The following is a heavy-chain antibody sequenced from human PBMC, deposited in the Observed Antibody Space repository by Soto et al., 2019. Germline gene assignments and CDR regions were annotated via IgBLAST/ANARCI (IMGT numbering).Heavy chain of an antibody. CDR2: INPNSGGT. Sequence: AASVKVSCKASGYTFTGYYMHWVRQAPGQGLEWMGWINPNSGGTNYAQKFQGWVTMTRDTSISTAYMELSRLRSDDTAVYYCARSPVDTAIPAPYGMDVWGQGTTVTVSS. CDR1: GYTFTGYY. J-gene: IGHJ6*02. V-gene: IGHV1-2*04. CDR3: ARSPVDTAIPAPYGMDV. D-gene: IGHD5-18*01.